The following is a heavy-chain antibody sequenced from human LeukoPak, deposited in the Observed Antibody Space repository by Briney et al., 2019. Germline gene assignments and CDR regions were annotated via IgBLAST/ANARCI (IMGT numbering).Heavy chain of an antibody. D-gene: IGHD6-19*01. CDR1: GFTFSSYW. CDR2: IKQDGSEK. CDR3: ARGRNGWYHNFDY. J-gene: IGHJ4*02. Sequence: GGSLRLSCAASGFTFSSYWMSWVRQAPGKGLEWVANIKQDGSEKYYVDSVKGRFTISRDNAKNSLYLQMNNLRAEDTAVYYCARGRNGWYHNFDYWGQGTLVTVSS. V-gene: IGHV3-7*01.